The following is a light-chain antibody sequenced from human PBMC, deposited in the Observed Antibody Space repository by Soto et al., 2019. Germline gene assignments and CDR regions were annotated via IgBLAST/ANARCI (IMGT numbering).Light chain of an antibody. CDR2: GNS. J-gene: IGLJ2*01. CDR3: QSYDSSLSTSV. CDR1: SSNIGAGYD. V-gene: IGLV1-40*01. Sequence: QSVLTQPPSVSGAPGQRVTISCTGSSSNIGAGYDVNWYQQLPGTAPKVLIYGNSNRPSGVPDRFSGSKSGASASLAITGLQAEDEADYYCQSYDSSLSTSVFGGGSMLTVL.